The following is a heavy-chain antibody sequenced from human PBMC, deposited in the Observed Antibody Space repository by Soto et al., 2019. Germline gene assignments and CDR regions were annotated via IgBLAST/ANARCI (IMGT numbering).Heavy chain of an antibody. D-gene: IGHD6-19*01. CDR1: GGSISSSSYY. CDR2: IYYSGST. J-gene: IGHJ5*02. Sequence: SETLSLTCTFSGGSISSSSYYWGWIRQPPGKGLEWIGSIYYSGSTYYNPSLKSRVTISVDTSKNQFSLKLSSVTAADTAVYYCAVTKAVAGSRGWFDPWGQGTLVTVSS. CDR3: AVTKAVAGSRGWFDP. V-gene: IGHV4-39*01.